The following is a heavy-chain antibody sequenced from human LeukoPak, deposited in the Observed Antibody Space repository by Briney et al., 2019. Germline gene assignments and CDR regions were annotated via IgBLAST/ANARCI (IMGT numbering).Heavy chain of an antibody. Sequence: PGGSLRLSCGASGFTFSSYAMNWVRQAPGKGLEWVSALSGSGGRAYYADSVKGRFTISRDNSKNTVFMQMNSLRAEDTAVYYCAKSYCSSTSCFPVGWGQGTLVTVSS. CDR1: GFTFSSYA. V-gene: IGHV3-23*01. CDR2: LSGSGGRA. D-gene: IGHD2-2*01. CDR3: AKSYCSSTSCFPVG. J-gene: IGHJ4*02.